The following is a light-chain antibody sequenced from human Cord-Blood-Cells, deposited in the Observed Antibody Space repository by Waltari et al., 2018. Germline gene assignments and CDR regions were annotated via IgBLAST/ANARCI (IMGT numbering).Light chain of an antibody. CDR2: KAS. CDR1: QSISSW. J-gene: IGKJ1*01. Sequence: DIQMTQSPSTLSASVGDSVTITCRASQSISSWLAWYQQKPGKAPKLLIYKASSLESGVPSRFSGSGSGTELTLTISSLQPDDFATYYCQQYNSYWTFGQGTKVESK. V-gene: IGKV1-5*03. CDR3: QQYNSYWT.